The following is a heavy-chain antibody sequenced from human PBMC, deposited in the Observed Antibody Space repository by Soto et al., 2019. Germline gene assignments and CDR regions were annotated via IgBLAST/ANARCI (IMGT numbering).Heavy chain of an antibody. CDR3: ARDLPTYDFWSGEFDY. Sequence: SETLSLTCAVSGGSISSSNWWSWVRQPPGRGLEWIGEIYHSGSTNYNPSLKRRVTISVDKSKNQFSLKLSSVTAADTAVYYCARDLPTYDFWSGEFDYRGQGKPGHRIL. J-gene: IGHJ4*02. D-gene: IGHD3-3*01. CDR2: IYHSGST. CDR1: GGSISSSNW. V-gene: IGHV4-4*02.